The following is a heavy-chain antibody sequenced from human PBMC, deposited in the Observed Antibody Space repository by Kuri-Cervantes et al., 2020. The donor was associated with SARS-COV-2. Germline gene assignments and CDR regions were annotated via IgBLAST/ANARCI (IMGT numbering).Heavy chain of an antibody. V-gene: IGHV3-30*07. J-gene: IGHJ4*02. Sequence: SLRPSCAASGFTSSIYAMHWVRQAPGKGLGWVAVILYDGSNKYYADSVKGLFTIPRDNTKNTLFLEMNSQIAEDTAIYYCARSTKQWLAPDFDYWGQGTLVTVSS. CDR2: ILYDGSNK. CDR3: ARSTKQWLAPDFDY. D-gene: IGHD6-19*01. CDR1: GFTSSIYA.